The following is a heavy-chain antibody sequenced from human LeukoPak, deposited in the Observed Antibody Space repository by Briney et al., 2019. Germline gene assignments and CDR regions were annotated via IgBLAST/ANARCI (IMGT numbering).Heavy chain of an antibody. CDR3: AREGAYDSSGYPNFDY. CDR2: IYYSEST. CDR1: GCSISSYY. Sequence: PSETLSLTGTVSGCSISSYYWSWLRQPSGKGLEWSGYIYYSESTNYNPSLKSRVTISVDTSKNQFSLKLSSVTAADTAVYYCAREGAYDSSGYPNFDYWGQETLVTVSS. D-gene: IGHD3-22*01. J-gene: IGHJ4*02. V-gene: IGHV4-59*01.